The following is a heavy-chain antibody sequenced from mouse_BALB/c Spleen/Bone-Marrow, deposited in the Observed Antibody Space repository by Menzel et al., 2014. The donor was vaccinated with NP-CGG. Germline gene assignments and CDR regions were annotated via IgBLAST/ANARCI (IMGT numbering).Heavy chain of an antibody. CDR1: GFTFTDYY. V-gene: IGHV7-3*02. D-gene: IGHD1-1*01. CDR2: IRNKANGYTT. J-gene: IGHJ1*01. Sequence: EVQLVESGGGLVQPGGSLRLSCATSGFTFTDYYMSWVRQPPGKALEWLGFIRNKANGYTTEYSASVKGRFTISRDNSQSILYLQMNTLRAEDSATYYYARPNFPYYYGSSYWYFDVWGAGTTVTVSS. CDR3: ARPNFPYYYGSSYWYFDV.